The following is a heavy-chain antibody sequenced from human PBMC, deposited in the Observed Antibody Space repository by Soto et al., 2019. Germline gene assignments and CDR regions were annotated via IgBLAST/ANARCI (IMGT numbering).Heavy chain of an antibody. Sequence: TGGSLRLSCAASGFPFSSYWMSWVRPAPGKGLEWVANIKQDGSEKYYVDSVKGRFTISRDNAKNSLYLQMNSLRAEDTAVYYCARSIAARLNWFDPWGQGTLVTVSS. CDR3: ARSIAARLNWFDP. V-gene: IGHV3-7*01. CDR1: GFPFSSYW. CDR2: IKQDGSEK. J-gene: IGHJ5*02. D-gene: IGHD6-6*01.